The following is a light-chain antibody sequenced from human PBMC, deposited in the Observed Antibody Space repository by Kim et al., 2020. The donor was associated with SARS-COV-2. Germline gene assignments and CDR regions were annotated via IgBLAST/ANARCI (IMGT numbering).Light chain of an antibody. V-gene: IGKV1-33*01. CDR1: QDIRNY. CDR3: QQYENLVT. J-gene: IGKJ4*01. Sequence: ATVGDRVTSSCQASQDIRNYLNWYQQKPGKAPKLLIYDGSTVEKGVPSRFSAGGSGTHFTFTISGLQPEDIATYYCQQYENLVTFGGGTKVDIK. CDR2: DGS.